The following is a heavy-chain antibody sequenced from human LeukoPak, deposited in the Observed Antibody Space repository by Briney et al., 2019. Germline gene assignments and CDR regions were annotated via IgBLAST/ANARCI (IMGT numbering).Heavy chain of an antibody. CDR2: INHSGST. CDR3: ARGGVLLWFGERNWFDP. J-gene: IGHJ5*02. Sequence: SETLSLTCAVYGGSFSGYYWSWIRQPPGKGLEWIGEINHSGSTNYNPSLKSRVTISVDTSKNQFSLKLSSVTAADTAVYYCARGGVLLWFGERNWFDPWGQGTLVTVSS. CDR1: GGSFSGYY. V-gene: IGHV4-34*01. D-gene: IGHD3-10*01.